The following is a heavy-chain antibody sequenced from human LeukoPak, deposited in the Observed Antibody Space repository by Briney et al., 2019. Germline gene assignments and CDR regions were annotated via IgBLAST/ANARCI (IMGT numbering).Heavy chain of an antibody. CDR2: INPNSGGT. J-gene: IGHJ4*02. V-gene: IGHV1-2*02. CDR1: GYTFTGYY. CDR3: ARAFNWNYFDY. D-gene: IGHD1-20*01. Sequence: GASVKVSCKASGYTFTGYYMHWVRQAPGQGLEWMGWINPNSGGTNYAQKFQGRVTMTTDTSISTAYMELSRLRSDDTAVFYCARAFNWNYFDYWGQGTLVTVSS.